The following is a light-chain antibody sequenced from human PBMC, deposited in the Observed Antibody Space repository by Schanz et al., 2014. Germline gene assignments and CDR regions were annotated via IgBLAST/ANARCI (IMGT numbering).Light chain of an antibody. V-gene: IGKV1-9*01. CDR2: AAS. J-gene: IGKJ5*01. CDR3: QQYDNLPQIT. CDR1: QGISSY. Sequence: IQLTQSPSSLSASVGDRVTITCRASQGISSYLAWYQQKPGKAPKLLIYAASTLQSGVPSRFSGSGSGTDFTLTISSLQPEDVATYFCQQYDNLPQITFGQGTRLEIK.